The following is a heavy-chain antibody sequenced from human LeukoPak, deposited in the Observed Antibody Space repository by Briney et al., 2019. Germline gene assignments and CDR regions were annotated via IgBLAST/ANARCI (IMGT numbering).Heavy chain of an antibody. CDR3: ARLIDSSGYSPFGDY. J-gene: IGHJ4*02. D-gene: IGHD3-22*01. CDR1: GYRFTSYW. Sequence: GESLKISCKGSGYRFTSYWIGWGRQMPGKGLEWVGIIYPGDSGTRHSPSFQGQVTISADKSISTAYLQWSSLKASDTAMYYCARLIDSSGYSPFGDYWGQGTLVTVSS. CDR2: IYPGDSGT. V-gene: IGHV5-51*01.